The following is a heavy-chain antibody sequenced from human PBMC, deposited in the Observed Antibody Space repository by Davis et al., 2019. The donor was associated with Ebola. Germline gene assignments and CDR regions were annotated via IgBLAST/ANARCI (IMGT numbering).Heavy chain of an antibody. Sequence: QTPSLTRAISGDSVSGSRGAWNWIRQSPSRGLEWLGRTYYYRSKWYIDYAESVRGRIIINPDTSKNRLSLQVNSVTPEDTAVYYCARGWLRSKFDYWGRGTLVTVSS. V-gene: IGHV6-1*01. D-gene: IGHD5-12*01. J-gene: IGHJ4*02. CDR2: TYYYRSKWYI. CDR3: ARGWLRSKFDY. CDR1: GDSVSGSRGA.